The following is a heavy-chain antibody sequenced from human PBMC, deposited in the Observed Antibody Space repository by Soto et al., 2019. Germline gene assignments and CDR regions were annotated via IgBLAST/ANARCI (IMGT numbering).Heavy chain of an antibody. J-gene: IGHJ6*03. CDR2: ISAYNGNT. V-gene: IGHV1-18*01. Sequence: GESLKISCKASGYTFTSYGISWVRQAPGQGLEWMGWISAYNGNTNYAQKLQGRVTMTTDTSTSTGYMELRSLRSDDTAVYYCARILGYCSGGSCEPYYYYYMDVWGKGTTVTVSS. D-gene: IGHD2-15*01. CDR3: ARILGYCSGGSCEPYYYYYMDV. CDR1: GYTFTSYG.